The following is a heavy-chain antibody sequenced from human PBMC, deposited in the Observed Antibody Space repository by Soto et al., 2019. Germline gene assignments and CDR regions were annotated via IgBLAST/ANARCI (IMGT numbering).Heavy chain of an antibody. Sequence: SVKVSCKASGCTFSSYAISWVGQAAGQGREWMGGIIPIFGTANYAQQFQGRVTITADESTSRAYMELSSLRSEDKAVYYCARDGGGYCSSTSCVPGSGSDHNWFERCRQATLCTVSS. J-gene: IGHJ5*02. CDR2: IIPIFGTA. CDR3: ARDGGGYCSSTSCVPGSGSDHNWFER. CDR1: GCTFSSYA. D-gene: IGHD2-2*03. V-gene: IGHV1-69*13.